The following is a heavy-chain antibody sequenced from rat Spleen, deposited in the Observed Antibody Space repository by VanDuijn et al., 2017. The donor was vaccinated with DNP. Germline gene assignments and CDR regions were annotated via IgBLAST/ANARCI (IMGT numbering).Heavy chain of an antibody. J-gene: IGHJ4*01. CDR1: GLTFSNYD. CDR3: AKDRLGGYAMDA. D-gene: IGHD5-1*01. V-gene: IGHV5-7*01. Sequence: VESGGGLVQPGRSLKLSCAASGLTFSNYDMAWVRQAPKKGLEWVTTINYDGGSTFYPDSVKGRFTISRDNAENTVYLQMNSLRSEDTATYYCAKDRLGGYAMDAWGQGTSVTVSS. CDR2: INYDGGST.